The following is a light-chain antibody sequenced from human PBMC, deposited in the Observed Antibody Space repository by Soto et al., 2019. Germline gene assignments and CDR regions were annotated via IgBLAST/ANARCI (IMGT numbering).Light chain of an antibody. CDR3: QQRNNWWT. Sequence: EIVLTQSPATLSLSPGERATLSCRASQSVSSYLAWYQQKPGQAPRLLIYDASNRATGIPARFSGSGSGTDFTLTISSLEPEDFEVYYCQQRNNWWTFGQGTKVEIK. CDR1: QSVSSY. V-gene: IGKV3-11*01. J-gene: IGKJ1*01. CDR2: DAS.